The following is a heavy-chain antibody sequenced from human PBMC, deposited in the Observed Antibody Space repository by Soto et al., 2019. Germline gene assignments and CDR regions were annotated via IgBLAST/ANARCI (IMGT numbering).Heavy chain of an antibody. D-gene: IGHD6-13*01. Sequence: QLQLQESGPGLVKRSETLSLTCTVSGVSISSGSYSWGWIRQPPGKGLEWIGNTYFTGNTHYNPSLNSRVPMSVDTSKGQFSLSLGSVTAADTAVYYCARHRTGYRSSWLDYWGQGILVTVSS. J-gene: IGHJ4*02. CDR3: ARHRTGYRSSWLDY. CDR2: TYFTGNT. V-gene: IGHV4-39*01. CDR1: GVSISSGSYS.